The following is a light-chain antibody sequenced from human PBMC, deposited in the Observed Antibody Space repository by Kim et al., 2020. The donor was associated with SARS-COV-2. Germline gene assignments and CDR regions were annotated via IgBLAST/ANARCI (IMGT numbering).Light chain of an antibody. CDR2: STD. Sequence: PGGTVTLPWSSSAGAVTSAHFPNWLQQRPGQAPRTLIYSTDNKQSWTPARFSGSLLGGKAALTLSGVQPEDEAQYYCLLYYGGVWVFGGGTQLTVL. CDR1: AGAVTSAHF. CDR3: LLYYGGVWV. J-gene: IGLJ3*02. V-gene: IGLV7-43*01.